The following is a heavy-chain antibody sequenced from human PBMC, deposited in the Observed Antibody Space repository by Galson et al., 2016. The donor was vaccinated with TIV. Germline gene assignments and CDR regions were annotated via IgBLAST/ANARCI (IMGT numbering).Heavy chain of an antibody. V-gene: IGHV2-70*11. Sequence: PALVKPTQTLTLTCTFSGFSLSRSRMCVTWMRQPPGKALEWLARIDGDDDTYYNNFLATRLFITKDTSRNQVVLTPTNLDPADTATYYCARASSDYFYNYGMDVWGQGTTVTVS. CDR3: ARASSDYFYNYGMDV. CDR2: IDGDDDT. CDR1: GFSLSRSRMC. J-gene: IGHJ6*02. D-gene: IGHD6-19*01.